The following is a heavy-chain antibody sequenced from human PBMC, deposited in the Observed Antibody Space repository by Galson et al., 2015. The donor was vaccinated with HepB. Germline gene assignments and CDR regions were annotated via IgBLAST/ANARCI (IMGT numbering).Heavy chain of an antibody. CDR2: NFYSGST. D-gene: IGHD5-24*01. V-gene: IGHV4-39*01. CDR1: GGSISSSNYY. J-gene: IGHJ4*02. CDR3: ASGRRDGYRYFDY. Sequence: SETLSLTCTVSGGSISSSNYYWGWICQPPGKGLEGIGSNFYSGSTYYNPSLKGRVTISVETSKNQLSLKVNSVTAADTAFYYCASGRRDGYRYFDYWGQGTLVTVSS.